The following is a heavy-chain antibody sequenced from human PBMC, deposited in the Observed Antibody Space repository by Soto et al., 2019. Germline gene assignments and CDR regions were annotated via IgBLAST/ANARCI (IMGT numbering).Heavy chain of an antibody. V-gene: IGHV4-59*01. CDR3: ARASSYGSPIQH. D-gene: IGHD5-18*01. CDR2: IYYSGST. Sequence: SETLSLTCNVSGGSISSYYWSWLRQSPGKGLQWIGYIYYSGSTNYNPSLKSRVTISVDTSKNQFSLKLTSVTAADTAVYYCARASSYGSPIQHWGQGTLVTVSS. CDR1: GGSISSYY. J-gene: IGHJ1*01.